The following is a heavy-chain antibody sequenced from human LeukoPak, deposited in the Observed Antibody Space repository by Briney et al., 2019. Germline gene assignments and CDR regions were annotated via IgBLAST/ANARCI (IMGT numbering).Heavy chain of an antibody. J-gene: IGHJ4*02. CDR3: ARAPDYYDSSGYADY. V-gene: IGHV4-34*01. CDR2: INHSGST. Sequence: PSETLSLTCAVYGGSFSGYYWSWIRQPPGKGLEWMGEINHSGSTNYNPSLKSRVTISVDTSKNQFSLKLSSVTAADTAVYYCARAPDYYDSSGYADYWGQGTLVTVSS. D-gene: IGHD3-22*01. CDR1: GGSFSGYY.